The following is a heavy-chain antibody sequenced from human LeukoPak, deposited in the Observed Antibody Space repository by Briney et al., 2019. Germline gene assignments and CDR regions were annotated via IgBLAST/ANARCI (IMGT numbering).Heavy chain of an antibody. CDR3: ASVRGYSYGQDY. D-gene: IGHD5-18*01. V-gene: IGHV3-74*01. CDR1: GFTFSSYW. CDR2: INTDGSST. J-gene: IGHJ4*02. Sequence: GGSLRLSCAASGFTFSSYWMHCVRQAPGKGLVWVSRINTDGSSTSYADSVKGRFTISRDNAKNTLYLQMNSLRAEDTAVYYCASVRGYSYGQDYWGQGTLVTVSS.